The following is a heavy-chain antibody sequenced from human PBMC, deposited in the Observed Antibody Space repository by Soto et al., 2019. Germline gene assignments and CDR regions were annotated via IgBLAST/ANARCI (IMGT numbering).Heavy chain of an antibody. D-gene: IGHD7-27*01. J-gene: IGHJ4*02. Sequence: QVQLVQSGAGVKKPRASVKLSCKAAGFTFIGHYSHWLRQAPGQGLEWVGWINPNSGGGTVYAQKFQGRVTMTADTSTSIASMDLTSLRGDDTAVYYCAGSRTGDLDYWGPGDLVTVSS. CDR2: INPNSGGGT. CDR3: AGSRTGDLDY. CDR1: GFTFIGHY. V-gene: IGHV1-2*02.